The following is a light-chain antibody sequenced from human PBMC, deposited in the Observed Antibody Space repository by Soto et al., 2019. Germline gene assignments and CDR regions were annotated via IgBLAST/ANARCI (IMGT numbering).Light chain of an antibody. V-gene: IGKV1D-13*01. CDR1: QSISSY. CDR3: QQFNNYPLT. Sequence: IQMTQYPSSLSASVGDRVTITCRASQSISSYLNWYQQRPGKAPKLLMYDASSLESGVPPRFSGSGSGTDFTLSISSLQPEDFATYYCQQFNNYPLTFGQGTRLEIK. J-gene: IGKJ5*01. CDR2: DAS.